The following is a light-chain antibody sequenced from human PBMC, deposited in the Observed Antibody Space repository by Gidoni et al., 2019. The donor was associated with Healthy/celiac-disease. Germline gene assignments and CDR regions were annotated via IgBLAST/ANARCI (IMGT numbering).Light chain of an antibody. V-gene: IGKV1-39*01. Sequence: DIQMTQSPSSLSASVGDRVTITCRASRSISSYLNWYQQKPGKAPKRLIYAASSLQSGVPSRFSGSGSGTDFTLTISSLQPEDFATYYCQQSYSLFTFXPXTKVDIK. J-gene: IGKJ3*01. CDR2: AAS. CDR1: RSISSY. CDR3: QQSYSLFT.